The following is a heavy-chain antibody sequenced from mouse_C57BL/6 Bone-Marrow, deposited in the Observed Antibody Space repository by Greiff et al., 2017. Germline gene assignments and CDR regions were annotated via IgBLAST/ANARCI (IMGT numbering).Heavy chain of an antibody. CDR3: ARAGAYSGLSY. D-gene: IGHD3-1*01. Sequence: VQLQQPGAELVRPGTSVKLSCKASGYTFTSYWMHWVKQRPGQGLEWIGVIDPSDSYTNYNQKFKGKATLTVDKSSSTAYMQLSSLPSEDSAVYYCARAGAYSGLSYWGQGTLLTVSS. CDR2: IDPSDSYT. J-gene: IGHJ3*01. CDR1: GYTFTSYW. V-gene: IGHV1-59*01.